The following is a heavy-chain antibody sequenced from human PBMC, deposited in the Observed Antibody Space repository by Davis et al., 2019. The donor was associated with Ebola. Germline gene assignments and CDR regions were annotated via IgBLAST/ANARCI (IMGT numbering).Heavy chain of an antibody. D-gene: IGHD5-18*01. Sequence: PGESLKISCAASGFTFSSYSMTWVRQAPGKGLEWVSDITRSSSTIFYADSVKGRFTISRDNVKNSLYLQMNSLRDEDTAVYYCAREGIGYSYVDYWGQGTLVTVSS. CDR3: AREGIGYSYVDY. CDR2: ITRSSSTI. J-gene: IGHJ4*02. CDR1: GFTFSSYS. V-gene: IGHV3-48*02.